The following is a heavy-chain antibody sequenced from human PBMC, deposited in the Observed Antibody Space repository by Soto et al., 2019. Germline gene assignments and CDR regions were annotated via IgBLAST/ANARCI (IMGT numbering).Heavy chain of an antibody. Sequence: SETLSLTCAVYVGSFSGYYWSWIRQPPGKGLEWIGEINHSGSTNYNPSLKSRVTISVDTSKNQFSLKLSSVTAADTAVYYCARGRGLLLWFGELRNRFAPCGQRTLVTGSA. CDR3: ARGRGLLLWFGELRNRFAP. J-gene: IGHJ5*02. D-gene: IGHD3-10*01. V-gene: IGHV4-34*01. CDR2: INHSGST. CDR1: VGSFSGYY.